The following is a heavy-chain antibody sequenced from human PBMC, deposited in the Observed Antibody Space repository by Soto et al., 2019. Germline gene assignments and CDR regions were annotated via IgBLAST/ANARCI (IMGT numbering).Heavy chain of an antibody. J-gene: IGHJ6*02. CDR1: GFTFSSYS. CDR2: ISSSSSYI. D-gene: IGHD2-15*01. Sequence: KPGGSLRLSCAASGFTFSSYSMNWVRQAPGKGLEWVSSISSSSSYIYYADSVKGRFTISRDNAKNSLYLQMNSLRAEDTAVYYCARDGGVRYCSGGSCYYYYGMDVWGQGTTVTVSS. V-gene: IGHV3-21*01. CDR3: ARDGGVRYCSGGSCYYYYGMDV.